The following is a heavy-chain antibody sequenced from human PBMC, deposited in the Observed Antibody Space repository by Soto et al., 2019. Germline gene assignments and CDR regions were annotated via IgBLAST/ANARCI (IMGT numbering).Heavy chain of an antibody. Sequence: QLQLQESGSGLVKPSQTLSLTCAVSGDSISSGGYSWSWIGQPPGKGLEWIGYIYHSGSTYYNPSLKSQVTLQVDRSKNQFSLKLTSVTAADTAVYYCARFYGDYNHWFDPWAQGTLVTVSS. V-gene: IGHV4-30-2*01. D-gene: IGHD4-17*01. J-gene: IGHJ5*02. CDR1: GDSISSGGYS. CDR3: ARFYGDYNHWFDP. CDR2: IYHSGST.